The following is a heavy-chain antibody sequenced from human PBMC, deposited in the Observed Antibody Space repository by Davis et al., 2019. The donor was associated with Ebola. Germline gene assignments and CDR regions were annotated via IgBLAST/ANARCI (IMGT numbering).Heavy chain of an antibody. J-gene: IGHJ6*02. CDR3: ARDAGTVYYYYGMDV. CDR1: GFTFSSYE. D-gene: IGHD3-10*01. Sequence: GGSLRLSCAASGFTFSSYEMNWVRQAPGKGLEWVSVIYSGGSTYYADSVKGRFTISRDNSKNTLYLQMNSLRAEDTAVYYCARDAGTVYYYYGMDVWGQGTTVTVSS. V-gene: IGHV3-53*01. CDR2: IYSGGST.